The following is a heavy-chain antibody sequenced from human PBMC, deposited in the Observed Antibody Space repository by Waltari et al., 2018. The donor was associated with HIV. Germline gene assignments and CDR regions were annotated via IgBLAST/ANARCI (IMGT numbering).Heavy chain of an antibody. J-gene: IGHJ6*02. D-gene: IGHD2-21*02. CDR1: GFTVSSNY. CDR2: IYSGGST. V-gene: IGHV3-66*01. CDR3: ASIAYCGGDCYPRGMDV. Sequence: EVQLVESGGGLVQPGGSLRLSCAASGFTVSSNYMSWVRQAPGKGREGVSVIYSGGSTYYADSVKGRFTISRDNSKNTLYLQMNSLRAEDTAVYYCASIAYCGGDCYPRGMDVWGQGTTVTVSS.